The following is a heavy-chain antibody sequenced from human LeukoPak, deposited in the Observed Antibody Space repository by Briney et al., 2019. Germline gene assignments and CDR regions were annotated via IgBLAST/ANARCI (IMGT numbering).Heavy chain of an antibody. CDR2: VYYSGST. Sequence: SETLSLTCTVSGGSISSSYWSWIRQPPGKALEWIGYVYYSGSTDYNPSLKSRVTISVDTSKNEFSLKPSSVTAADTAVYYCAREYCTGSSCYFDYWGQGTLVTVSS. J-gene: IGHJ4*02. CDR3: AREYCTGSSCYFDY. CDR1: GGSISSSY. D-gene: IGHD6-13*01. V-gene: IGHV4-59*01.